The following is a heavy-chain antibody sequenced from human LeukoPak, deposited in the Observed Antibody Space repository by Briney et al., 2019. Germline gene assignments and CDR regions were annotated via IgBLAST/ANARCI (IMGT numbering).Heavy chain of an antibody. CDR3: ARGRGVKSYYDSSGYYLDY. D-gene: IGHD3-22*01. J-gene: IGHJ4*02. CDR2: IYTSGST. CDR1: GGPFSIYY. Sequence: PSETLSLTCTVSGGPFSIYYCRCIRQPAGKGLEWIGRIYTSGSTNYNPSLKSRVTMSVDTSKNQFSLKLSSVAAADTAVYYCARGRGVKSYYDSSGYYLDYWGEGTLVTVSS. V-gene: IGHV4-4*07.